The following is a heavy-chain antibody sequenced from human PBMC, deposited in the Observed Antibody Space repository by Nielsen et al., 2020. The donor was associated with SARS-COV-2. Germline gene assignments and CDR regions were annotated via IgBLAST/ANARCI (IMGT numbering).Heavy chain of an antibody. CDR3: AKVGYDY. CDR1: GFTFSSYA. Sequence: GGSLRLSCTASGFTFSSYAMSWVRQAPGKGLQWVSAISRSADQIYYADSVKGRFTISRDNSRNVLYLHMNDLRPEDTAVYYCAKVGYDYWGQGTLVTVSS. J-gene: IGHJ4*02. D-gene: IGHD3-22*01. CDR2: ISRSADQI. V-gene: IGHV3-23*01.